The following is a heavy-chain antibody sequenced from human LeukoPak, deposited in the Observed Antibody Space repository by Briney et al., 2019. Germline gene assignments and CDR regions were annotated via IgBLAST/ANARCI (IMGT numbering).Heavy chain of an antibody. CDR1: GFTFSRYW. CDR2: INSDGSST. D-gene: IGHD3/OR15-3a*01. V-gene: IGHV3-74*01. CDR3: VLDLFSSFAFDI. J-gene: IGHJ3*02. Sequence: VVQPGRSLRLSCAASGFTFSRYWMHWVRQAPGKGLLWVSRINSDGSSTYYADSVKGRFTTSRDNAKNALHLQMNSLTAEDTAVYYCVLDLFSSFAFDIWGQGTMVTVSS.